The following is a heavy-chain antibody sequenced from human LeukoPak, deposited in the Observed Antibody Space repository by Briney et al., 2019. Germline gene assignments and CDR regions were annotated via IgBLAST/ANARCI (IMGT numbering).Heavy chain of an antibody. CDR2: ISYDGSNK. J-gene: IGHJ4*02. CDR1: GFTFSSYG. Sequence: GGSLRLSCAASGFTFSSYGMHWVRQAPGKGLEWVAVISYDGSNKYYADSVKGRFTISRDNSKNTLYLQMNSLRAEDTAVYYCAKSGGGYNYDYFDYWGQGTLVTVSS. D-gene: IGHD5-24*01. V-gene: IGHV3-30*18. CDR3: AKSGGGYNYDYFDY.